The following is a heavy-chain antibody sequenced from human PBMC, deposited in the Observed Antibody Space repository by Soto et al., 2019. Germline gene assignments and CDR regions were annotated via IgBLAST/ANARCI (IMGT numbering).Heavy chain of an antibody. J-gene: IGHJ3*02. CDR3: ARDADILTGSDAFDI. D-gene: IGHD3-9*01. Sequence: QVQLVESGGGWARLGGSLSPSVAAPGFTFITYTISWSRQAQGRGRGWVSYISSSSSYTNYADSVKGRFTISRDNAKNSLYLQMNSLRAEDTAVYYCARDADILTGSDAFDIWGQGTMVTVSS. CDR1: GFTFITYT. V-gene: IGHV3-11*05. CDR2: ISSSSSYT.